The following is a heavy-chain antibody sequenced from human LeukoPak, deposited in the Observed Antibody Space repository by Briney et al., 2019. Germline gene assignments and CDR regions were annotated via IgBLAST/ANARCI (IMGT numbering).Heavy chain of an antibody. Sequence: GSVKVSCKASGDTFTSYGMSWVRQAPGQGLEGMGWISAYNGNTNYAQKLQGRVTITTDTSTSTAYMELRSLRSDDTAVYYCARAAGTRPGWFDPWGQGTLVTVSS. CDR3: ARAAGTRPGWFDP. D-gene: IGHD1-1*01. CDR1: GDTFTSYG. J-gene: IGHJ5*02. CDR2: ISAYNGNT. V-gene: IGHV1-18*04.